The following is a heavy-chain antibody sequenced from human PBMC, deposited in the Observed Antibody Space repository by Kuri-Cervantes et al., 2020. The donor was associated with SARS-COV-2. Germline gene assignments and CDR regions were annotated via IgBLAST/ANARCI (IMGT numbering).Heavy chain of an antibody. Sequence: GESLKISCAASGFTFSSYSMNWVRQAPGKGLGWVSSISSSSSYIYYADSVKGRFTISRDNSKNTLYLQMNSLRAEDTAVYYCAKDWRQRITMVRGVNYGMDVWGQGTTVTVSS. CDR1: GFTFSSYS. CDR3: AKDWRQRITMVRGVNYGMDV. D-gene: IGHD3-10*01. J-gene: IGHJ6*02. CDR2: ISSSSSYI. V-gene: IGHV3-21*04.